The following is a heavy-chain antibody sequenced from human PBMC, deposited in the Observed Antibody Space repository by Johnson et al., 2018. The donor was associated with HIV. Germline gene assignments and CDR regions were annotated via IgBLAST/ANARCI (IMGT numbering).Heavy chain of an antibody. D-gene: IGHD3-3*01. V-gene: IGHV3-7*05. CDR1: GFTFSSYW. CDR3: AKDHSRSILGMIIDAFDI. J-gene: IGHJ3*02. Sequence: VQLVESGGGLVQPGGSLRLSCAASGFTFSSYWMSWVRQAPGKGLEWVANIKQDGSEKYYVDSVKGRFTISRDNSKNTLYLQMNSLRGEDTAGYYCAKDHSRSILGMIIDAFDIWGQGTMVTVSS. CDR2: IKQDGSEK.